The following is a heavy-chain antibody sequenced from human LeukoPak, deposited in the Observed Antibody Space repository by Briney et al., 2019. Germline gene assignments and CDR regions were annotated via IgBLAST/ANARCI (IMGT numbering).Heavy chain of an antibody. Sequence: SQTLSLTCTVSGGSISSGSYYWHWIRQPAGKGLEWVGRICTSGSTNYNPSLKSRVTISVDTSKNQFSLKLTSVTAADTAVYYCAREFTGGTYYFDYWGQGTLVTVSS. CDR1: GGSISSGSYY. V-gene: IGHV4-61*02. CDR3: AREFTGGTYYFDY. D-gene: IGHD2-8*02. J-gene: IGHJ4*02. CDR2: ICTSGST.